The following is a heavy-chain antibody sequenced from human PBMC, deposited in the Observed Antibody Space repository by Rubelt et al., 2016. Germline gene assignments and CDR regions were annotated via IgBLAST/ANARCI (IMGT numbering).Heavy chain of an antibody. CDR2: ISSSGSTI. V-gene: IGHV3-48*01. Sequence: GKGLEWVSYISSSGSTIYYADSVKGRFTISRDNSKNTLYLQMNSLRAEDTAVYYCARVLMDTAMATFDYWGQGTLVTVSS. CDR3: ARVLMDTAMATFDY. J-gene: IGHJ4*02. D-gene: IGHD5-18*01.